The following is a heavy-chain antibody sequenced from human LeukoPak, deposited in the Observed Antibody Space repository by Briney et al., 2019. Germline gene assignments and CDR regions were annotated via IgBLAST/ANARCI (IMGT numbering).Heavy chain of an antibody. Sequence: SVKVSCKASGGTFSSYAISWVRQAPGQGLGWVGGIIPIFGTANYAQKVQGRLTITADESTSTAYMELSSLRSEDTAVYYCARRLVVVAASILEGFDYGGQGTLVTVSS. CDR1: GGTFSSYA. D-gene: IGHD2-15*01. CDR2: IIPIFGTA. J-gene: IGHJ4*02. CDR3: ARRLVVVAASILEGFDY. V-gene: IGHV1-69*01.